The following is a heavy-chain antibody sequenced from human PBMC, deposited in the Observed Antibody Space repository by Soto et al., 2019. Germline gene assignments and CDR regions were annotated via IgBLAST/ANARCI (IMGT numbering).Heavy chain of an antibody. Sequence: EVQLVESGGGLVKPGGSLRLSCAASGFTFSNAWMSWVRQAPGKGLEWVGRIKSKTDGGTTDYAAPVKGRFTISRDDSKNTVDLQMNSLKTEDTGVYYCTTIVVVTAVSWFEPWGQGTLVTVSS. V-gene: IGHV3-15*01. D-gene: IGHD2-21*02. J-gene: IGHJ5*02. CDR3: TTIVVVTAVSWFEP. CDR2: IKSKTDGGTT. CDR1: GFTFSNAW.